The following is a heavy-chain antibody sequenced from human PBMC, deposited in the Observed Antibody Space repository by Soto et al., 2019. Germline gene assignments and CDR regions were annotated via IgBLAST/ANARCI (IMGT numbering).Heavy chain of an antibody. Sequence: SETLSLTCAVSGGSISSGGYSWSWIRQPPGKGLEWIGYMYHSGSTYYNPSLKSRVTISVDTSKNQFSLKLSSVTAADTAVYYCARPARYYDILTGYSTLSWFDPWGQGTLVTVSS. J-gene: IGHJ5*02. CDR3: ARPARYYDILTGYSTLSWFDP. CDR2: MYHSGST. D-gene: IGHD3-9*01. V-gene: IGHV4-30-2*01. CDR1: GGSISSGGYS.